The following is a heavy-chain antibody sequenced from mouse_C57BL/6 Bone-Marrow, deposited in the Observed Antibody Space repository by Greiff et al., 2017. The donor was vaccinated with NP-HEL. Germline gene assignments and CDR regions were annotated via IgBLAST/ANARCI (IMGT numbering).Heavy chain of an antibody. J-gene: IGHJ3*01. CDR2: INPNNGGT. CDR3: AYSVGFAY. CDR1: GYTFTDYY. V-gene: IGHV1-26*01. D-gene: IGHD1-1*01. Sequence: EVQLHQSGPELVKPGASVKISCKASGYTFTDYYMNWVKQSHGKSLEWIGDINPNNGGTSYNQKFKGKATLTVDKSSSTAYMELRSLTSEDSAVYYCAYSVGFAYWGQGTLVTVSA.